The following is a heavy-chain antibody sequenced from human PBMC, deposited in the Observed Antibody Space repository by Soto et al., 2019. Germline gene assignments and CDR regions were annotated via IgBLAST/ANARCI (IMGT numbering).Heavy chain of an antibody. CDR3: ARARYQLLHPYYYGMDV. J-gene: IGHJ6*02. CDR2: IYYSGST. D-gene: IGHD2-2*01. V-gene: IGHV4-31*03. Sequence: SETLSLTCTVSGGSISSGGYYWSWIRQHPGKGLEWIGYIYYSGSTYYNPSLKSRVTISVDTSRNQVSLKLSSVTAADSAVYFCARARYQLLHPYYYGMDVWGQGTTVTVSS. CDR1: GGSISSGGYY.